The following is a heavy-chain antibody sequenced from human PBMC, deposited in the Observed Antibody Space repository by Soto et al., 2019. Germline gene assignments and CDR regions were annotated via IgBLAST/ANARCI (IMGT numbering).Heavy chain of an antibody. J-gene: IGHJ6*03. CDR1: GFTFSSYA. V-gene: IGHV3-23*01. CDR2: ISGSGGST. CDR3: AKGPGIAGAGPPWCYYNGRGT. D-gene: IGHD6-13*01. Sequence: PGGSLRLSCAASGFTFSSYAMSWVRQAPGKGLEWVSAISGSGGSTYYAHSVKGRFTISRDNSKNTLYLQMNSLRAEDTAVYYCAKGPGIAGAGPPWCYYNGRGTWGKGSRV.